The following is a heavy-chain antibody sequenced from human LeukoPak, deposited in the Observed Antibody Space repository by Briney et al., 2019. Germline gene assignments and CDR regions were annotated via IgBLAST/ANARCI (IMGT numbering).Heavy chain of an antibody. D-gene: IGHD3-22*01. CDR3: AKRAYDRTGYLDY. CDR1: GFTFSSYA. J-gene: IGHJ4*02. CDR2: NSDSVCPT. V-gene: IGHV3-23*01. Sequence: GGSLRLSCAASGFTFSSYAMSWVRQAPGKGLEWVSANSDSVCPTYYADSVKGRFTISRDNSKNTLYLQMNSLRAEDTAVYYCAKRAYDRTGYLDYWGQGTLVTVSS.